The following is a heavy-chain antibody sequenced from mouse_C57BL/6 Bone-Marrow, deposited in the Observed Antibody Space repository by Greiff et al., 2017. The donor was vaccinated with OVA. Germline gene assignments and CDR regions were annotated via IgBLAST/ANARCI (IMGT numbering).Heavy chain of an antibody. CDR2: IHPNSGST. CDR1: GYTFTSYW. CDR3: ARARDYRTGFAY. D-gene: IGHD2-4*01. J-gene: IGHJ3*01. Sequence: QVQLQQSGAELVKPGASVKLSCKASGYTFTSYWMHWVKQRPGQGLEWIGMIHPNSGSTNYNEKFKSKATLTVDKSSSTSYMQLSSLTSEDSAVYYCARARDYRTGFAYWGKRPLVTVAA. V-gene: IGHV1-64*01.